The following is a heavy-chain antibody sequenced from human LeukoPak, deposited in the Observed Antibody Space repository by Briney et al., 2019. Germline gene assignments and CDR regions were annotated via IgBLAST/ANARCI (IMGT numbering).Heavy chain of an antibody. CDR2: IKSKTDGGTT. Sequence: GGSRRLSCAASGFSFSSYSMNWVRQAPGKGLEWVGRIKSKTDGGTTDFAAPVKGRFTISRDDSKNTLYLQMNSLKTEDTAVYYCTSQQLVFDYWGQGTLVTVSS. V-gene: IGHV3-15*01. CDR3: TSQQLVFDY. CDR1: GFSFSSYS. J-gene: IGHJ4*02. D-gene: IGHD6-13*01.